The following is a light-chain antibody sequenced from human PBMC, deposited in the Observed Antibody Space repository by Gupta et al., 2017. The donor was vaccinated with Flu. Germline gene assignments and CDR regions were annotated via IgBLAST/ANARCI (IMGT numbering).Light chain of an antibody. CDR1: QSLVHSDGNTY. Sequence: VTLGQPASISCRFSQSLVHSDGNTYLHWLQQRPGQSPRRLMCKVSNRDSGVPGRCSGSGSGTDFTLKISRVDADYVRVYYCRRDTGWPYAFGQGTKLEI. V-gene: IGKV2-30*02. CDR3: RRDTGWPYA. J-gene: IGKJ2*01. CDR2: KVS.